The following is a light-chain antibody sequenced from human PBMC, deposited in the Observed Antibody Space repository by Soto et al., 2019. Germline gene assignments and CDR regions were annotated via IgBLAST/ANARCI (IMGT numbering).Light chain of an antibody. V-gene: IGKV1-39*01. CDR3: QQNYRATPWT. CDR2: AAS. CDR1: QSISRY. Sequence: DIEMTQSPSSLSSSGGDIVTITCRASQSISRYLNWYQHKPGKAPKLLINAASSLERGVPSRFSGGGSGTDFTLNISSLQPDDFATYYCQQNYRATPWTFGQGTKVDIK. J-gene: IGKJ1*01.